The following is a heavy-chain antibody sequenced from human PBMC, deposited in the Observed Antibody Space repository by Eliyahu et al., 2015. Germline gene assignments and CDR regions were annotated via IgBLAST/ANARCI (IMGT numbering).Heavy chain of an antibody. D-gene: IGHD3-22*01. CDR3: TSQYDSGHASQYFHH. CDR1: GFTFSSYG. J-gene: IGHJ1*01. CDR2: ISYDGSSQ. Sequence: QVQVVESGGGVVQPGRSLRLSCAASGFTFSSYGMHWVRQAPGKGLEWVAAISYDGSSQSYTDSVKDRFTISRDNSKNTLYLQMNSLRDEDTALYFCTSQYDSGHASQYFHHWGQGTLVTVSS. V-gene: IGHV3-30*03.